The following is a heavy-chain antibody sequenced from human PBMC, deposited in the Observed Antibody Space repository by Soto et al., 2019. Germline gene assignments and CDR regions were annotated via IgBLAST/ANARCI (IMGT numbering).Heavy chain of an antibody. Sequence: QVQLVQSGAEVKKPGASVKVSCKASGYTFTSYAMHWVRQAPGQRLEWMGWINAGNGNTKYSQKFQARVTITRDTSASTAYMELSSLRSEDTAVYYCASSRYCSGGSCYFYYYYFMDVWGKGTTVTVSS. V-gene: IGHV1-3*01. CDR3: ASSRYCSGGSCYFYYYYFMDV. CDR2: INAGNGNT. D-gene: IGHD2-15*01. CDR1: GYTFTSYA. J-gene: IGHJ6*03.